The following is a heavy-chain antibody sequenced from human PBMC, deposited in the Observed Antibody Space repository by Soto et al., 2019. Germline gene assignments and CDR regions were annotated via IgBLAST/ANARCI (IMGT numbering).Heavy chain of an antibody. Sequence: LENPSLPCTVSGGSPSRYHWGVCRHFPGKGLECLGYISYSGATNYNPSLKSRVTMSLDTSKNQLSLRLTSVTAADTAVYYCARGTSSWSWKFDYWGQGILVTVSS. J-gene: IGHJ4*02. CDR2: ISYSGAT. CDR3: ARGTSSWSWKFDY. D-gene: IGHD6-13*01. V-gene: IGHV4-59*01. CDR1: GGSPSRYH.